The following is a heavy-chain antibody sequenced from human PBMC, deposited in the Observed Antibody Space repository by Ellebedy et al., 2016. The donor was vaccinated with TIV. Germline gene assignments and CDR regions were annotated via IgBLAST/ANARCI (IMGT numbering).Heavy chain of an antibody. CDR2: INSDGSST. V-gene: IGHV3-74*01. CDR1: GFTFSSYW. Sequence: GESLKISXAASGFTFSSYWMHWVRQAPGKGLVWVSRINSDGSSTSYADSVKGRFTISRDNAKNTLYLQMNSLRAEDTAVYYCARDGLEMATITSGGYYMDVWGKGTTVTVSS. D-gene: IGHD5-24*01. CDR3: ARDGLEMATITSGGYYMDV. J-gene: IGHJ6*03.